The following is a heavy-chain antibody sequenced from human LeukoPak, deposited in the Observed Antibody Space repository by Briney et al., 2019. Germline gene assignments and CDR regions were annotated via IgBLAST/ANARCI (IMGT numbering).Heavy chain of an antibody. CDR2: ISSSGSTI. Sequence: TGGSLRLSCAASGFTFSSYAMSWVRQAPGKGLEWVSYISSSGSTIYYADSVKGRFTISRDNAKNSLYLQMNSLRAEDTAVYYCARDDDNYYDSTLLDYWGQGTLVTVSS. D-gene: IGHD3-22*01. V-gene: IGHV3-48*03. CDR3: ARDDDNYYDSTLLDY. CDR1: GFTFSSYA. J-gene: IGHJ4*02.